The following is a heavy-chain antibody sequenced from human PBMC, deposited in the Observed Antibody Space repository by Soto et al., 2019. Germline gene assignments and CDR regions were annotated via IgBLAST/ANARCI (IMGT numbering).Heavy chain of an antibody. Sequence: PGGSLRLSCAASGFTFNHYAMSWVRQAPGKGLEWVSIIIANGGTFYADSVKGRFTISRDNSKNTVYLQMSSLRVEDTAIYYCAKGYTVAADPSSVILFDYWGQGALVTVSS. J-gene: IGHJ4*02. CDR3: AKGYTVAADPSSVILFDY. V-gene: IGHV3-23*01. CDR1: GFTFNHYA. D-gene: IGHD2-15*01. CDR2: IIANGGT.